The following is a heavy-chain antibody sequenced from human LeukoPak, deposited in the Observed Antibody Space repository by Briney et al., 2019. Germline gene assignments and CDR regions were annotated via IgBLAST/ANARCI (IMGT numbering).Heavy chain of an antibody. CDR1: GYTFTSYG. CDR3: ARDQDSSGWYGGEVDY. V-gene: IGHV1-18*01. CDR2: ISAYNGNT. Sequence: GASVKVSCKASGYTFTSYGISWVRQAPGQGLEWMGWISAYNGNTNYAQKPQGRVTMTTDTSTSTAYMELRSLRSDDTAVYYCARDQDSSGWYGGEVDYWGQGTLVTVSS. D-gene: IGHD6-19*01. J-gene: IGHJ4*02.